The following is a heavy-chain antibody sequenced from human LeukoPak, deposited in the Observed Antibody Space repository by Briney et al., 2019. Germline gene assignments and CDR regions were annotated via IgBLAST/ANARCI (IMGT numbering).Heavy chain of an antibody. Sequence: SETLSLTCTVSGGSISSGGYYWSWIRQHPGKGLEWIGYIYYSGSTYYNPSLKSRVTISVDTSKNQFSLKLSSVTAADTAVYYCARELYYYDSSGYHGYFDCWGQGTLVTVSS. V-gene: IGHV4-31*03. CDR3: ARELYYYDSSGYHGYFDC. D-gene: IGHD3-22*01. CDR2: IYYSGST. CDR1: GGSISSGGYY. J-gene: IGHJ4*02.